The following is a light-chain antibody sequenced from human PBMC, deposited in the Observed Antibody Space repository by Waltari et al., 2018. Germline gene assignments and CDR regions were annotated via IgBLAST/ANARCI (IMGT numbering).Light chain of an antibody. Sequence: QSALTQPPSASGSPGQSVTISCTGTSSDVGGYNYVSWYQQHPGKAPKLMIYEVSKRPSGVPDRVSGSKSGHTASLTVSGLQAEDEADYYCSSYAGSNNLGVFGTGTKVTVL. CDR1: SSDVGGYNY. CDR3: SSYAGSNNLGV. J-gene: IGLJ1*01. CDR2: EVS. V-gene: IGLV2-8*01.